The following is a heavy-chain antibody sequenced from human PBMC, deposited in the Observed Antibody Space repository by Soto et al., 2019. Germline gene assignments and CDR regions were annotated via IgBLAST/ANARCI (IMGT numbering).Heavy chain of an antibody. Sequence: GGSLRLSCAASGFTISNYWLGWVRQAPGKGLEWVANIKEDGSETYYVDSVKGRFTISRDNAKSSLFLQMNSLRAEDTAIYYCVRDRVGMATAFTCDYWGQGTLVTVSS. CDR1: GFTISNYW. J-gene: IGHJ4*02. CDR2: IKEDGSET. V-gene: IGHV3-7*03. D-gene: IGHD5-18*01. CDR3: VRDRVGMATAFTCDY.